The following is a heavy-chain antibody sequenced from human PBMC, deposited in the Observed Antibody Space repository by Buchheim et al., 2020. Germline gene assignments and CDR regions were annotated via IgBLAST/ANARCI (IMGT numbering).Heavy chain of an antibody. V-gene: IGHV3-23*01. CDR3: AKSPTYYYDSSGYSGYFQH. D-gene: IGHD3-22*01. Sequence: EVQLLESGGGLVQPGGSLRLFCAASGFTFSSYAMSWVRQAPGKGLEWVSAISGSGGSTYYADSVKGRFTISRDNSKNTLYLQMNSLRAEDTAVYYCAKSPTYYYDSSGYSGYFQHWGQGTL. J-gene: IGHJ1*01. CDR2: ISGSGGST. CDR1: GFTFSSYA.